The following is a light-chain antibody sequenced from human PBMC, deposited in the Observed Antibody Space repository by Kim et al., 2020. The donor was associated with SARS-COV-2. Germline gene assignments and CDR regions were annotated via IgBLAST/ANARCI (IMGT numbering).Light chain of an antibody. CDR2: EVT. CDR1: SSDFGGYNY. CDR3: SSYTDINTVV. Sequence: QSALTQPASVSGSPGQSITISCTGTSSDFGGYNYVSWYQQHPGKPPKLMIYEVTNRPSGVSNRFSGSKSGNTASLTISGLQAEDEADYYCSSYTDINTVVFGGGTQLTVL. J-gene: IGLJ2*01. V-gene: IGLV2-14*01.